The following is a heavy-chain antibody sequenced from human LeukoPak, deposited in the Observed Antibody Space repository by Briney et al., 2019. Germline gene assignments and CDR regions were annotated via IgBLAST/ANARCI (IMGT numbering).Heavy chain of an antibody. CDR1: GGSISSYY. V-gene: IGHV4-34*01. CDR2: INHSGST. J-gene: IGHJ6*03. D-gene: IGHD6-13*01. CDR3: ARQSSSWQVYYYYYYMDV. Sequence: SETLSLTCTVSGGSISSYYWSWIRQPPGKGLEWIGEINHSGSTNYNPSLKSRVTISVDTSKNQFSLKLSSVTAADTAVYYCARQSSSWQVYYYYYYMDVWGKGTTVTISS.